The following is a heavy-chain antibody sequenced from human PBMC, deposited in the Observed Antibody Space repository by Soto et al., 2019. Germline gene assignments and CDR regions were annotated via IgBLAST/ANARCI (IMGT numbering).Heavy chain of an antibody. CDR1: GGTFSSYA. CDR3: AREKTYYYDSSGSLYYFDY. CDR2: IIPIFGTA. V-gene: IGHV1-69*01. J-gene: IGHJ4*02. D-gene: IGHD3-22*01. Sequence: QVQLVQSGAEVKKPGSSVKVSCKASGGTFSSYAISWVRQAPGQGLEWMGGIIPIFGTANYAQKFQGRVTITADESTSTAYMELSSLRSEDTAVYCCAREKTYYYDSSGSLYYFDYWGQGTLVTVSS.